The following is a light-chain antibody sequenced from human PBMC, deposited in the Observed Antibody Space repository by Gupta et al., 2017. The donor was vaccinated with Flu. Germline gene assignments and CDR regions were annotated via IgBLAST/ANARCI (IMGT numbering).Light chain of an antibody. CDR2: AAS. Sequence: VWTQSPDTLSLSPGDRATLSCMARQSVSSNYLAWYQQRQGQTPKLLDYAASTRATGVPDRNRAGRSAAXITLTIXRLEPEDFALYCLLQDGSSLWTFGXGTRVEVK. CDR1: QSVSSNY. CDR3: LQDGSSLWT. V-gene: IGKV3-20*01. J-gene: IGKJ1*01.